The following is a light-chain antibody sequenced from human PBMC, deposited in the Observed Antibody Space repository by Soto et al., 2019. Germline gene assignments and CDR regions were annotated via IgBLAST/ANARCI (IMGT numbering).Light chain of an antibody. V-gene: IGKV3-20*01. CDR3: QQYTNAPRT. CDR2: RAS. Sequence: EIVLTQSPGTLSLSPGETATLSCRASQSINNYFLAWHQQRPGQAPRLLIFRASQRASDIPDRFRGSGSGTDFTLTITRLEPEDFAVYYCQQYTNAPRTFGQGTKVEIK. J-gene: IGKJ1*01. CDR1: QSINNYF.